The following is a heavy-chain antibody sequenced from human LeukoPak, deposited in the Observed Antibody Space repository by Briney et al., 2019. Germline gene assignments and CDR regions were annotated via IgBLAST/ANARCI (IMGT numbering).Heavy chain of an antibody. V-gene: IGHV1-24*01. CDR1: GYTLTELS. J-gene: IGHJ6*04. CDR3: ATDSSGGYYYYGMDV. D-gene: IGHD2-15*01. CDR2: SDPEDGET. Sequence: GASVKVSCKVSGYTLTELSMHWVRQAPGKGLEWMGGSDPEDGETIYAQKFQGRVTMTEDTSTDTAYMELSSLRSEDTAVYYCATDSSGGYYYYGMDVWGKGTTVTVSS.